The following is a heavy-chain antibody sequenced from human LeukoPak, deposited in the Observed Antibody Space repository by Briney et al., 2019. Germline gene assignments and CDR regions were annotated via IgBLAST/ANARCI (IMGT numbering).Heavy chain of an antibody. V-gene: IGHV4-39*07. Sequence: PSETLSLTCTVSGGSISSGGYYWSWIRQHPGKGLEWIGSIYHSGSTYYNPSLKSRVTLSVDTSKNQFSLKLSSVTAADTAVYYCARAPQAPFDWLFKYFDYWGQGTLVTVSS. CDR1: GGSISSGGYY. J-gene: IGHJ4*02. D-gene: IGHD3-9*01. CDR3: ARAPQAPFDWLFKYFDY. CDR2: IYHSGST.